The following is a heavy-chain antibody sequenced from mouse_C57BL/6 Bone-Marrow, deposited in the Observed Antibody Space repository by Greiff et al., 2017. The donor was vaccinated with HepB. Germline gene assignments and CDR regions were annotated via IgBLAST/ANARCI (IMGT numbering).Heavy chain of an antibody. J-gene: IGHJ2*01. CDR1: GYTFTSYW. D-gene: IGHD1-1*01. V-gene: IGHV1-72*01. CDR2: IDPNSGGT. CDR3: AMDYYGSSLYFDY. Sequence: QVQLQQPGAELVKPGASVKLSCKASGYTFTSYWMHWVKQRPGRGLEWIGRIDPNSGGTKYNEKFKSKATLTVDKPSSTAYMQLSSLTSEDSAVYYCAMDYYGSSLYFDYWGQGTTLTVSS.